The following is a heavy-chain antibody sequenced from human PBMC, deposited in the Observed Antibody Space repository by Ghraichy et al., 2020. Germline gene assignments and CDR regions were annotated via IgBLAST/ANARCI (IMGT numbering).Heavy chain of an antibody. D-gene: IGHD1-26*01. Sequence: SETLSLTCTVSGGSISSYYWSWIRQPPGKGLEWIGYIYYSGSTNYNPSLKSRVTISVDTSKNQFSLKLSSVTAADTAVYYCARFFRSGSYYDWFDPWGQGTLVTVSS. CDR3: ARFFRSGSYYDWFDP. J-gene: IGHJ5*02. CDR2: IYYSGST. V-gene: IGHV4-59*08. CDR1: GGSISSYY.